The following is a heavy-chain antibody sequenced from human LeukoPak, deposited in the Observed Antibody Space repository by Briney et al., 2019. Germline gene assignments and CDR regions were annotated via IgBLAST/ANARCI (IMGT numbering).Heavy chain of an antibody. CDR2: IFYSGST. Sequence: PSETLSLTCTVSGGSISGYYWSWIRQPPGKGLEWIAYIFYSGSTNYNPSPKSRVTISVDTSKNQFSLKLSSVTAADTAVYYCARTTSNGSADYWSQGTLVTVSS. CDR3: ARTTSNGSADY. J-gene: IGHJ4*02. V-gene: IGHV4-59*01. D-gene: IGHD2-2*01. CDR1: GGSISGYY.